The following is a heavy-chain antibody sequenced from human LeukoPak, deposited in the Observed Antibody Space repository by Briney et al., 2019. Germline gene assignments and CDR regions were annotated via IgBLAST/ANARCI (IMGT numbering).Heavy chain of an antibody. Sequence: KPSETLSLTCSVSGGSISRYYWSWIRQPPGRGLEWIGYISYSGSTNYNPSLKSRVAISVDTSKNQFSVKLSSVTAADTAVYYCARDSCMVTLDALDIRGPGTMVTVSS. CDR1: GGSISRYY. J-gene: IGHJ3*02. CDR3: ARDSCMVTLDALDI. V-gene: IGHV4-59*01. CDR2: ISYSGST. D-gene: IGHD2-21*02.